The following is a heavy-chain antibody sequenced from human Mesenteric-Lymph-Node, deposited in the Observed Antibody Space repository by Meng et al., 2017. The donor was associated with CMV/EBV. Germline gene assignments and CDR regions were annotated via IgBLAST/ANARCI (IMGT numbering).Heavy chain of an antibody. D-gene: IGHD6-13*01. CDR3: ARGGTAAGTEDY. CDR2: ISSSSSYI. Sequence: GESLKISCAASGFTFSSYSMNWVRQAPGKGLEWVSSISSSSSYIYYADSVKGRFTISRDNAKNSLYLQMNSLRAEDTAVYYCARGGTAAGTEDYWGQGTLVTVSS. CDR1: GFTFSSYS. V-gene: IGHV3-21*01. J-gene: IGHJ4*02.